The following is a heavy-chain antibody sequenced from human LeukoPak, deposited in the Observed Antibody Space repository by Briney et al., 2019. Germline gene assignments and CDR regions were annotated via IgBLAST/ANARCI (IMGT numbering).Heavy chain of an antibody. D-gene: IGHD6-13*01. Sequence: GGSLRLSCAASGFTFSSYAMHWVRQAPGKGLEWVSYISSSGSTIYYADSVKGRFTISRDNAKNSLYLQMNSLRAEDTAVYYCARVRGVAAAGMIDYWGQGTLVTVSS. V-gene: IGHV3-48*04. CDR2: ISSSGSTI. CDR3: ARVRGVAAAGMIDY. J-gene: IGHJ4*02. CDR1: GFTFSSYA.